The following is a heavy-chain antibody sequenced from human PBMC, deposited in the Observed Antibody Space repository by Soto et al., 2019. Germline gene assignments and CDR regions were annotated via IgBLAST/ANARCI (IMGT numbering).Heavy chain of an antibody. CDR2: ISYDGSNK. CDR1: GFTFSSYG. V-gene: IGHV3-30*18. J-gene: IGHJ4*02. Sequence: GGSLRLSCAASGFTFSSYGMHWVRQAPGKGLEWVAVISYDGSNKYYADSGKGRFTISRDNSKNTLYLQMNSLRAEDTAVYYCAKDLGYYDSIGVIDYWGQGTLVTVSS. D-gene: IGHD3-22*01. CDR3: AKDLGYYDSIGVIDY.